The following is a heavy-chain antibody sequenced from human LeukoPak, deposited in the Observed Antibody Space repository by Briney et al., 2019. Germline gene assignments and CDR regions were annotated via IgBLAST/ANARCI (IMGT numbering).Heavy chain of an antibody. CDR3: ARVQQLAQMGAFDI. D-gene: IGHD6-13*01. V-gene: IGHV3-21*01. CDR2: ISSSSSYI. J-gene: IGHJ3*02. CDR1: GFTFSSYS. Sequence: KPGGSLRLSCAASGFTFSSYSMNWVRQAPGKGLEWVSSISSSSSYIYYADSVKGRFTISRDNAKNSLYLRMNSLRAEDTAVYYCARVQQLAQMGAFDIWGQGTMVTVSS.